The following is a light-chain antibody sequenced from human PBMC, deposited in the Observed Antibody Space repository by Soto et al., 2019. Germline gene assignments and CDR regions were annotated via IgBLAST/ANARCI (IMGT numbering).Light chain of an antibody. V-gene: IGKV1-13*02. J-gene: IGKJ1*01. Sequence: AIQLTQSPSSLSASVGDRVTITCRASQGISTLLAWYQQKPGKAPKVLIYESSLLQSGVPSRFSGSGSGTDFTLTISSLQPEDFATYYCQQYKSYLRTFGQGTKVEIK. CDR1: QGISTL. CDR3: QQYKSYLRT. CDR2: ESS.